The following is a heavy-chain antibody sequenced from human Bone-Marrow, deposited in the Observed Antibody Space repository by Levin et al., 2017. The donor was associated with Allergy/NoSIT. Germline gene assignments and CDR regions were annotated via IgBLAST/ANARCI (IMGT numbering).Heavy chain of an antibody. Sequence: GESLKISCAASGFTFSSYDMHWVRQAPGKGLEWVAVISYDGNNQYYADSVKGRFTISRDNSKNTLYLQMNSLRTEDTAVYYCAKDEFDFWSGYYETHHMDVWGKGTTVTVSS. CDR2: ISYDGNNQ. CDR1: GFTFSSYD. J-gene: IGHJ6*03. V-gene: IGHV3-30*18. CDR3: AKDEFDFWSGYYETHHMDV. D-gene: IGHD3-3*01.